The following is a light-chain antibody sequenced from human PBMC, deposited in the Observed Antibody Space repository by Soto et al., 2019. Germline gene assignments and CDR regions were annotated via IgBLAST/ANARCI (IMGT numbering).Light chain of an antibody. Sequence: DIQLTPSPSFLSASVGGRVTITCRASQGISSYLAWYQQKPGKAPKLLIYAASTLQSGVPSRFSGSGSGTEFTLTISSLQPEDFATYYCQQLNSYPLTFGGGTKVDIK. V-gene: IGKV1-9*01. CDR1: QGISSY. CDR2: AAS. CDR3: QQLNSYPLT. J-gene: IGKJ4*01.